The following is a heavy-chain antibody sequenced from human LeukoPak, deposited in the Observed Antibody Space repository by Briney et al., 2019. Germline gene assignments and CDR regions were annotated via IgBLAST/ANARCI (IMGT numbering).Heavy chain of an antibody. CDR3: ARSLGEYDYAYDH. D-gene: IGHD3-16*01. V-gene: IGHV4-59*11. CDR2: IYNSGTT. Sequence: SETLSLTCTVSGGSISGHYWGWIRQPPGKGRAWIGYIYNSGTTKYNPSLKSRVTISLDTSKKQFSLNLSSVTAADTAVYYCARSLGEYDYAYDHWGQGTLVTISS. CDR1: GGSISGHY. J-gene: IGHJ4*02.